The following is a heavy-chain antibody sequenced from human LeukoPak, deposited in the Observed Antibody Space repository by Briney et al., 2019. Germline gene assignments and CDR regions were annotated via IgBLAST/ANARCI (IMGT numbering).Heavy chain of an antibody. CDR2: TNHSGGI. V-gene: IGHV4-34*01. D-gene: IGHD3-9*01. CDR3: ARHLRPLRYFDWLPDFDY. Sequence: PSETLSLTCAVYGGSFSTYYWSWIRQPPGKGLEWIGETNHSGGINFNPSLKSRVTISVDTSKNQFSLKLSSVTAADTAVYYCARHLRPLRYFDWLPDFDYWGQGTLVTVSS. J-gene: IGHJ4*02. CDR1: GGSFSTYY.